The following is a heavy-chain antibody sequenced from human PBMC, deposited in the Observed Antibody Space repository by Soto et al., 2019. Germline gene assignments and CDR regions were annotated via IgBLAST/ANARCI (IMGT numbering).Heavy chain of an antibody. CDR3: ARGGGFDSFDY. V-gene: IGHV4-30-2*01. CDR2: INHLETT. D-gene: IGHD3-10*01. CDR1: GASITYGAYS. J-gene: IGHJ4*02. Sequence: QLQLHMSGSGLVKPSQTLSLTCTVSGASITYGAYSWSWFRQTPGKGQEWIGYINHLETTFYNPSFESRLTLTIDRTKNQFSLNLKSMSAADRAVYFCARGGGFDSFDYWGQGILVTVSS.